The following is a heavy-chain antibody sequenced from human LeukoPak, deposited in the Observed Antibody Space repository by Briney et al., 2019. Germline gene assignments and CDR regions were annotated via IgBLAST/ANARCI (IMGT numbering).Heavy chain of an antibody. CDR3: AKDIINLDSPGEETYYFDY. CDR2: SSWNSGSI. J-gene: IGHJ4*02. CDR1: GFTFDDYA. Sequence: GGSLRLSCAASGFTFDDYAMHWVRQAPGKGLECVSGSSWNSGSIDYADSVKGRFTISRDNAKNSLYLQMNSLRAEDTALYYCAKDIINLDSPGEETYYFDYWGQGTLVTVSS. V-gene: IGHV3-9*01. D-gene: IGHD4-17*01.